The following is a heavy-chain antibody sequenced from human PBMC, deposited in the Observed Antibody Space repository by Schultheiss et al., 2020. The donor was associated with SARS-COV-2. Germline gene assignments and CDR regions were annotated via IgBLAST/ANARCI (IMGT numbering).Heavy chain of an antibody. CDR1: GFTFGDYA. CDR2: ISSSGSTK. CDR3: ASLRG. V-gene: IGHV3-11*04. Sequence: GGSLRLSCTASGFTFGDYAMSWFRQAPGKGLEWVSYISSSGSTKYYADSVKGRFTISRDNAKNSLFLQMNSLRAEDTAVYYCASLRGWGKGTTVTVSS. J-gene: IGHJ6*04.